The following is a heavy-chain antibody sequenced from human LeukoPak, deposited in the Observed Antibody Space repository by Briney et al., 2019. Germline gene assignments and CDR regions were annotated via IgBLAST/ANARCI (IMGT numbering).Heavy chain of an antibody. CDR1: GFTVSSDY. CDR3: ARDPWLPYGMGV. D-gene: IGHD5-12*01. V-gene: IGHV3-66*02. CDR2: IYSGGDT. Sequence: GGSLRLSCAASGFTVSSDYMSWVRQAPGKGLEWVSLIYSGGDTYYADSVKGRFTISSDNSKNTLYLQMNSLRAEDTAVYYCARDPWLPYGMGVWGQGTTVTVSS. J-gene: IGHJ6*02.